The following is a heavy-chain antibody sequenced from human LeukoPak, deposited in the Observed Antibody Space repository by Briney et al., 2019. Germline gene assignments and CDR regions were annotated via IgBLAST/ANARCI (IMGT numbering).Heavy chain of an antibody. V-gene: IGHV1-2*06. CDR3: ARSYCSSTSCYTGY. J-gene: IGHJ4*02. CDR2: INPNSGGT. CDR1: GYTFTGYY. Sequence: ASVKVSYKASGYTFTGYYMHWVRQAPGQGLEWMGRINPNSGGTNYAQKFQGRVTMTRDTSISTAYMELSRLRSDDTAVYYCARSYCSSTSCYTGYWGQGTLVTVSS. D-gene: IGHD2-2*02.